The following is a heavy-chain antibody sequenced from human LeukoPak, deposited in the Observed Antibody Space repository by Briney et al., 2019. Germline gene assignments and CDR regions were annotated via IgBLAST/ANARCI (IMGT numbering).Heavy chain of an antibody. J-gene: IGHJ4*02. Sequence: PGGSLRLSCAASGFTFSSYAMSWVRQAPGKGLEWVSAFSGSGGSTYYADSVKGRFTISRDNSKNTLYLQMNSLRAEDTALYYCAKEVKAVAGRTPFDYWGQGTLVTVSS. CDR3: AKEVKAVAGRTPFDY. V-gene: IGHV3-23*01. D-gene: IGHD6-19*01. CDR1: GFTFSSYA. CDR2: FSGSGGST.